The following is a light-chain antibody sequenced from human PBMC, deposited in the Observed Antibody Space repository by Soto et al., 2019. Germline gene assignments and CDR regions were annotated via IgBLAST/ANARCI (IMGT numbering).Light chain of an antibody. V-gene: IGKV3-15*01. CDR3: QQYNNWPPIT. CDR1: QSVSSN. Sequence: ELGRTEPASTLSGSPGQRATLSCRASQSVSSNLAWYQQKPGQAPRLLIYGASTRATGIPARFSGSGSGTEFTLTISSLQSEDFAVYYCQQYNNWPPITFGQGTRLEIK. CDR2: GAS. J-gene: IGKJ5*01.